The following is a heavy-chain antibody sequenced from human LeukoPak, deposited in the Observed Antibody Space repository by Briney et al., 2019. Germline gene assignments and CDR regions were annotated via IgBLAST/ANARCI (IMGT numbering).Heavy chain of an antibody. J-gene: IGHJ4*02. CDR3: ARVAGSKSIDS. CDR1: GFTFRSYS. V-gene: IGHV3-7*05. Sequence: GGSLRLSCAASGFTFRSYSMSWVRQAPGKGLEWVANIKEDGSEKYYVDSVKGRFTISRDNAKNSLYLQMDSLRAEDTAVYYCARVAGSKSIDSWGQGTLVTVSS. CDR2: IKEDGSEK. D-gene: IGHD2-15*01.